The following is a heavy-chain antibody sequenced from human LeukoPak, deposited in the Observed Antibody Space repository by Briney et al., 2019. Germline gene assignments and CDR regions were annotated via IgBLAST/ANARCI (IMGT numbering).Heavy chain of an antibody. D-gene: IGHD2-15*01. J-gene: IGHJ4*02. CDR3: ARVRYCGGGTCYLFDY. CDR1: GASISSGNYY. CDR2: IYYSGDT. V-gene: IGHV4-39*07. Sequence: SETLSLTCTVSGASISSGNYYWGWIRQPPGKGLEWLGSIYYSGDTYNNPPLKSRVTTSVDTAKSQFSLRLTSMTAADTAVYYCARVRYCGGGTCYLFDYWGQGTLVTVSS.